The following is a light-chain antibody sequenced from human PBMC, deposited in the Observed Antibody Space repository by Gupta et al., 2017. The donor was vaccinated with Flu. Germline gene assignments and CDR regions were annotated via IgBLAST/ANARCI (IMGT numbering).Light chain of an antibody. CDR1: SGSIASNY. CDR3: QSYDSSNFWV. Sequence: FLLTPPHSVSESPGKTVTISCTRRSGSIASNYVQWYQQRPGSAPTTVIYEDNQRPPGVPDRCSGSIDSSSNSASLPISGLKTEEEAAYYCQSYDSSNFWVFGGGTKLTVL. CDR2: EDN. J-gene: IGLJ3*02. V-gene: IGLV6-57*03.